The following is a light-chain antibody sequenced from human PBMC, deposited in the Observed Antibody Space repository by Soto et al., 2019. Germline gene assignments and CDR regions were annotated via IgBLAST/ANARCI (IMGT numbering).Light chain of an antibody. J-gene: IGLJ1*01. V-gene: IGLV1-44*01. Sequence: QSVLTQPPSASGTPGQRVTISCSGSSSNIGSNTVNWYQQLPGTAPKLLIYSNNQRPSGVPDRFSGSKSGTSASLAISGLQSEDEADYYRAAWDDSLNGPLYVFGTGTKVTVL. CDR2: SNN. CDR3: AAWDDSLNGPLYV. CDR1: SSNIGSNT.